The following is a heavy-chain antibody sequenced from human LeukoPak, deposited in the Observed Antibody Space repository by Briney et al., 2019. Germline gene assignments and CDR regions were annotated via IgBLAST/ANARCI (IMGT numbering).Heavy chain of an antibody. V-gene: IGHV4-34*01. Sequence: PSETLSLTCTVSGGSISSYYWSWIRQPPGKGLEWIGEINHSGSTNYNPSLKSRVTISVDTSKNQFSLKLSSVTAADTAVYYCARGREGDIVVVPAANPNDYWGQGTLVTVSS. CDR2: INHSGST. D-gene: IGHD2-2*01. CDR1: GGSISSYY. CDR3: ARGREGDIVVVPAANPNDY. J-gene: IGHJ4*02.